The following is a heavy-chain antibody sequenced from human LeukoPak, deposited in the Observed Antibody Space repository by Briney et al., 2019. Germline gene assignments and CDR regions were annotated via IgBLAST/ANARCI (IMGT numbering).Heavy chain of an antibody. CDR1: GGSMSISSYY. V-gene: IGHV4-39*02. CDR2: IYYSGAN. Sequence: PSETLSLTCTVSGGSMSISSYYWGWIRQSPGKGLEWIGSIYYSGANHYNPSLKSRVTMSVDTSKNQFSVKLTSVTATDTAVYYCVRVRGYWLVRGYLDYWGQGTQVTVSS. D-gene: IGHD6-19*01. J-gene: IGHJ4*02. CDR3: VRVRGYWLVRGYLDY.